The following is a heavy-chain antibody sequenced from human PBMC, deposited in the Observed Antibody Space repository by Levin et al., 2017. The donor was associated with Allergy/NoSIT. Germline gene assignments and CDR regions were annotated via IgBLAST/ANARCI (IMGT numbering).Heavy chain of an antibody. CDR2: IYPGDSDT. J-gene: IGHJ5*02. Sequence: GESLKISCKASGYNFLAYWIGWVRQMPGKGLEWMGVIYPGDSDTRYSPSFQGQVTMSADKSITTVYLQWSSLKASDTAMYYCARLYDTSSWYENRFDPWGQGTLVTVSS. V-gene: IGHV5-51*01. D-gene: IGHD6-13*01. CDR3: ARLYDTSSWYENRFDP. CDR1: GYNFLAYW.